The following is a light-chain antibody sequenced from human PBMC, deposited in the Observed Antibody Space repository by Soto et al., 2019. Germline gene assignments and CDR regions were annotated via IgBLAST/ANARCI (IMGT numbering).Light chain of an antibody. J-gene: IGKJ1*01. V-gene: IGKV3-15*01. CDR1: ESVRHY. CDR3: QQYKNWPRT. Sequence: EIVLTQPPSTRSLSPGESATLSCRASESVRHYVAWYQQKPGQAPRLLIYGASTRATGISARFSGSGSGTEFTLTISSLQSEDFAIYYCQQYKNWPRTFGQGTKVDIK. CDR2: GAS.